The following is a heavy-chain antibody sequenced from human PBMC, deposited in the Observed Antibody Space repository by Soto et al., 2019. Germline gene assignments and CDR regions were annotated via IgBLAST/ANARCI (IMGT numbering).Heavy chain of an antibody. CDR2: ASPDGTST. D-gene: IGHD4-17*01. J-gene: IGHJ5*02. Sequence: EVQLVESGGGLVQPGGSLRLSCAASGFTFSSFWMHWVRQAPGKGLEWVSRASPDGTSTSYADSVKGRFTISRDNAKNTLIIQMNSLRAEDTAVYYCTRHGSGDYFLFDPWGQGTLVTVSS. CDR3: TRHGSGDYFLFDP. V-gene: IGHV3-74*01. CDR1: GFTFSSFW.